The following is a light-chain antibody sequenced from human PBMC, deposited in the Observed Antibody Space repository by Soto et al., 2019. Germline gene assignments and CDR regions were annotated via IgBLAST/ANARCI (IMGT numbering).Light chain of an antibody. CDR3: SSYTISSSYV. Sequence: QSVLTQPASVSGSPGQSITIYCTGTSSDVVGYNYVSWYQQHPGKAPKLMIYDVSNRPSGVSNRFSGSKSGNTASLTISGLQAEEDADYYCSSYTISSSYVCGTGAKLTGL. V-gene: IGLV2-14*01. J-gene: IGLJ1*01. CDR1: SSDVVGYNY. CDR2: DVS.